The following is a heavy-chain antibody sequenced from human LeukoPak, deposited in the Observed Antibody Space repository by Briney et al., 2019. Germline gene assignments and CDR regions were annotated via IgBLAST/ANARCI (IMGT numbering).Heavy chain of an antibody. D-gene: IGHD1-1*01. Sequence: ASVKVSCKASGGTFSSYAISWVRQAPGQGLEWMGGINPNSGGTNYAQKFQGRVTMTRDTSISTAYMELSRLRSDDTAVYYCARGTTGTTGYMDVWGKGTTVTISS. CDR3: ARGTTGTTGYMDV. J-gene: IGHJ6*03. V-gene: IGHV1-2*02. CDR2: INPNSGGT. CDR1: GGTFSSYA.